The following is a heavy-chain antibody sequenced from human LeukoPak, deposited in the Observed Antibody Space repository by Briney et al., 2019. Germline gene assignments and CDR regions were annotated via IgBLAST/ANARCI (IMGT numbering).Heavy chain of an antibody. Sequence: SETLSLTCTVSGGSISSSSYYWGWIRQPPGKGLEWIGSIYYSGSTYYNPSLKSRVTISVDTSKNQFSLKLSSVTAADTAMYYCARRRGYNYGYWGQGTLVTVSS. D-gene: IGHD5-18*01. V-gene: IGHV4-39*01. CDR1: GGSISSSSYY. CDR2: IYYSGST. J-gene: IGHJ4*02. CDR3: ARRRGYNYGY.